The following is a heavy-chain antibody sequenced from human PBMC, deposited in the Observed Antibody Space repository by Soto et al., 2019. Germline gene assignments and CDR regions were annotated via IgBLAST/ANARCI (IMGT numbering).Heavy chain of an antibody. J-gene: IGHJ6*03. D-gene: IGHD1-20*01. CDR1: GGSISSYY. CDR3: ARRLTGTFSFAYYYMDV. CDR2: IYYSGST. V-gene: IGHV4-59*01. Sequence: PSETLSLTCTVSGGSISSYYWSWIRQPPGKGLEWIGYIYYSGSTNYNPSLKSRVTISVDTSKNQFSLKLSSVTAADTAVYYCARRLTGTFSFAYYYMDVWGKGTTVTVSS.